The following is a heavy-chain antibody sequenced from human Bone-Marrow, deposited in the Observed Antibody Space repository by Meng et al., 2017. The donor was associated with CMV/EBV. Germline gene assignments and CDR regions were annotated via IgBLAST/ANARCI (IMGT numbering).Heavy chain of an antibody. CDR3: ATQYSNYGGGAHDY. D-gene: IGHD4-11*01. Sequence: SLKISCAASGFTFDGYTMHWVRQAPGKGLEWVSGISWNSGSIGYADSVKGRFTISRDNAKNSLYLQMNSLRAEDTAIYYCATQYSNYGGGAHDYWGQGTLVTIYS. CDR2: ISWNSGSI. V-gene: IGHV3-9*01. CDR1: GFTFDGYT. J-gene: IGHJ4*02.